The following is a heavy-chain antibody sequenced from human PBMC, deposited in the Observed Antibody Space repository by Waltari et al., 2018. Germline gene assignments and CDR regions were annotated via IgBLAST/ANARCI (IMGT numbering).Heavy chain of an antibody. CDR1: GGTFSSYA. Sequence: QVQLVQSGAEVKKPGSSVKVSCKASGGTFSSYASSWVRQAPGQGLEWMGGIIPIFGTANYAQKFQGRVTITADESTSTAYMELSSLRSEDTAVYYCARDPKDEGYSSSWSAFDIWGQGTMVTVSS. V-gene: IGHV1-69*01. D-gene: IGHD6-13*01. J-gene: IGHJ3*02. CDR2: IIPIFGTA. CDR3: ARDPKDEGYSSSWSAFDI.